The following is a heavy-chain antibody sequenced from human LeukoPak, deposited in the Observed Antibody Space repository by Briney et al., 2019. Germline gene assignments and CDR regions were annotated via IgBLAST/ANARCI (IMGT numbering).Heavy chain of an antibody. CDR2: IYSSGST. CDR1: GGSISSYY. J-gene: IGHJ4*02. D-gene: IGHD2-2*01. Sequence: SETLSLTCTVSGGSISSYYWSWIRQPPGKGLEWIGYIYSSGSTNYNPSLKSRVTISVATSKEQFSLKLSSVTAADTALYYCARTYSTSSNFDYWGQGTLVTVSS. CDR3: ARTYSTSSNFDY. V-gene: IGHV4-4*09.